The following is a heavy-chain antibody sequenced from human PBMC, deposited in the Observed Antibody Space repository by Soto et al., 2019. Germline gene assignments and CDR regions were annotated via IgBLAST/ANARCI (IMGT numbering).Heavy chain of an antibody. D-gene: IGHD1-7*01. J-gene: IGHJ4*02. CDR2: IYYSGST. Sequence: SETLSLTCTVSGGSISSGDYYWSWIRQPPGKGLEWIGYIYYSGSTYYNPSLRSRVTISVDTSKNQFSLKLSSVTAADRAVYYCARGGNWKYVGRAFDYWGQGTLVTVSS. V-gene: IGHV4-30-4*01. CDR3: ARGGNWKYVGRAFDY. CDR1: GGSISSGDYY.